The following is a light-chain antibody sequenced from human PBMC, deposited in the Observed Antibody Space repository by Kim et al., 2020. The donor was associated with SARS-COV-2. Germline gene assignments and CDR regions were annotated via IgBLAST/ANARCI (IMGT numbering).Light chain of an antibody. CDR2: EDD. CDR3: QSYNRDNVL. J-gene: IGLJ2*01. Sequence: FMLTQPHSVSESPGKTVTISCTRSSGSIDDNYVQWYQQRPGGVPTTVIYEDDQRPSGVSDRFSGSIDNSSNSASLTISGLRTVDEADYYCQSYNRDNVLFGGGTKVTVL. CDR1: SGSIDDNY. V-gene: IGLV6-57*04.